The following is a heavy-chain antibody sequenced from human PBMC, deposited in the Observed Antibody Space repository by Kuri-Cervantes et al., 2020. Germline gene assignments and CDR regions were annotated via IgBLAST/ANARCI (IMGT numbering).Heavy chain of an antibody. D-gene: IGHD3-22*01. CDR3: ARAGYYYDSSGLDY. Sequence: SCAVSGGSISSSGYSWSWIRQPPGKALEWIGYIYHNGDTYYSPSLKSRVTMSVDRSKNQFSLKLSSVTAADTAVYYCARAGYYYDSSGLDYWGQGTLVTVSS. J-gene: IGHJ4*02. CDR1: GGSISSSGYS. CDR2: IYHNGDT. V-gene: IGHV4-30-2*01.